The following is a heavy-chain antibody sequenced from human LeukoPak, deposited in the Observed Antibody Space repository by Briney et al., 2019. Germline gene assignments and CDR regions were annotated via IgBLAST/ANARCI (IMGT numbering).Heavy chain of an antibody. CDR3: ARSTWGYCSSTSCYGYDNYALDY. J-gene: IGHJ4*02. D-gene: IGHD2-2*01. V-gene: IGHV4-59*01. Sequence: SGTLSLTCTVSGGSISSYYWSWIRQPPGKGLEWIGYIYYSGSTNYNPSLKSRVTISVDTSKNQFSLKLSSVTSADTAVYYCARSTWGYCSSTSCYGYDNYALDYWGQGTLVTVSS. CDR1: GGSISSYY. CDR2: IYYSGST.